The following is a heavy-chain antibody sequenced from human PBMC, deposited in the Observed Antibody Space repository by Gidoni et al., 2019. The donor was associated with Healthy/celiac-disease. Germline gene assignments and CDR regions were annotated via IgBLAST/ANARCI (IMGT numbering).Heavy chain of an antibody. J-gene: IGHJ2*01. V-gene: IGHV4-31*03. CDR3: ARGGVGATTNWYFDL. CDR1: GGPISSGGYY. CDR2: IYYSGST. D-gene: IGHD1-26*01. Sequence: QVQLQESGPGLVKPSQTLSLTCTVSGGPISSGGYYWSWIRQHPGKGLEWIGYIYYSGSTYYNPSLKSRVTISVDTSKNQFSLKLSSVTAADTAVYYCARGGVGATTNWYFDLWGRGTLVTVSS.